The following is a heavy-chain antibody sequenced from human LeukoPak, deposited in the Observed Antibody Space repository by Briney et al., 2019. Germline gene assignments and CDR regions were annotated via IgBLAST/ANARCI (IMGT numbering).Heavy chain of an antibody. CDR1: GGSFSSGDYF. D-gene: IGHD3-16*01. CDR3: ARINLGAGPDNGLDV. J-gene: IGHJ6*02. V-gene: IGHV4-30-4*01. Sequence: SQTLSLTCTVSGGSFSSGDYFWSWIRQPPGKGLEWIAYIYYNGETYYNPSLKGRVTISVDTSKSQFSLKLTSVTAADTAIYYCARINLGAGPDNGLDVWGQGTTVTVSS. CDR2: IYYNGET.